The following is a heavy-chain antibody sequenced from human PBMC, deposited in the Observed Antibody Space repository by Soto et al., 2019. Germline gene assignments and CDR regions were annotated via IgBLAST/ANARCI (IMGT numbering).Heavy chain of an antibody. J-gene: IGHJ5*02. Sequence: TSETLSLTCAVYGGSFSGYYWSWNRQPPGKGQEWIGEINHSGSTNYNPSLKSRFTISVDTSKNQFSLKRSSVTAADTAVYYCARGCDYDILTGYSVYSNWFDPWGQGTLVTVSS. CDR1: GGSFSGYY. CDR3: ARGCDYDILTGYSVYSNWFDP. CDR2: INHSGST. V-gene: IGHV4-34*01. D-gene: IGHD3-9*01.